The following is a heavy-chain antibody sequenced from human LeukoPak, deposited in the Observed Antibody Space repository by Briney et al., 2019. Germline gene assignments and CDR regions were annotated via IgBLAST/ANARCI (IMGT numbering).Heavy chain of an antibody. V-gene: IGHV3-11*03. CDR1: GFTFSDFY. CDR2: ISGSSSNT. Sequence: AGTLRLSCAASGFTFSDFYMSWIRQAPGKELESISYISGSSSNTNYADSVKGRFTISRDNAKNSLYLQMNSLRAEDTAVYYCTRHPAEGDYWGQGTLVTVYS. J-gene: IGHJ4*02. CDR3: TRHPAEGDY. D-gene: IGHD2-15*01.